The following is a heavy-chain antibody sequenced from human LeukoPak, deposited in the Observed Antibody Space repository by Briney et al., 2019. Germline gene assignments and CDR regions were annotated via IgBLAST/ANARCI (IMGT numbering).Heavy chain of an antibody. CDR1: GYTFTGYC. D-gene: IGHD4-11*01. V-gene: IGHV1-18*01. CDR2: INGSSGNT. Sequence: ASVKVSCKASGYTFTGYCMNWVRQAPGQGLEWMGWINGSSGNTKYAQKLQGRVTMTTDTSTRTAYMELSSLTSDDTAVYYCARGTVSGADYYYMDVWGKGTTVTVSS. CDR3: ARGTVSGADYYYMDV. J-gene: IGHJ6*03.